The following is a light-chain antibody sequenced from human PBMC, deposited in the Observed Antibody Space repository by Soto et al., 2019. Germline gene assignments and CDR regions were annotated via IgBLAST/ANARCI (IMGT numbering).Light chain of an antibody. Sequence: EIVLTQSPATLSLSPGERATLSCRASQSVSKPLAWYQQKSGQAPRLLIYDASNRATGIPARFSGSGSGTEFTLTISSLQSEDFAVYYCQQYNDWPPITFGQGTRLEIK. V-gene: IGKV3D-15*01. CDR1: QSVSKP. CDR3: QQYNDWPPIT. CDR2: DAS. J-gene: IGKJ5*01.